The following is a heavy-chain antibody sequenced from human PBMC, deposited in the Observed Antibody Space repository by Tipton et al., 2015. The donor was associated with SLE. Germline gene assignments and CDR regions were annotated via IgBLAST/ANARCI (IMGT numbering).Heavy chain of an antibody. J-gene: IGHJ1*01. D-gene: IGHD2-8*01. CDR1: GGSISSGGYS. CDR2: IYHSGST. V-gene: IGHV4-30-2*01. CDR3: ARERMVYARGYFQH. Sequence: TLSLTCAVSGGSISSGGYSWSWIRQPPGKGLEWIGYIYHSGSTYYNPSLKSRVTISVDRSKNQFSLKLSSVTAADTAVYYCARERMVYARGYFQHWGQGTLVTVSS.